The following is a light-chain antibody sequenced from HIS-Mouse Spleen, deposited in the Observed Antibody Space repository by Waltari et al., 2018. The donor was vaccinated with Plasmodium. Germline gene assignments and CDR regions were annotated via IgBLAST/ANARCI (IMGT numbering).Light chain of an antibody. V-gene: IGKV1-5*03. J-gene: IGKJ2*01. CDR2: KAS. Sequence: DIQMTQSPSTLSASVGDRVTITCRASQSISSWLAWYQQKPGKAPKLLIYKASSLESGVPSRVSGSGSGTEFTLTISSLKPDDFATYYCQQYNSYSYTFGQGTKLEIK. CDR3: QQYNSYSYT. CDR1: QSISSW.